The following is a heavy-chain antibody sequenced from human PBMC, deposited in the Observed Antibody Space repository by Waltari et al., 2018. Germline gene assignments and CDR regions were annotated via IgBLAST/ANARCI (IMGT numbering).Heavy chain of an antibody. D-gene: IGHD2-2*02. Sequence: QVQLVQSGAEVKKPGSSVKVSCKASGGTFSSYAISWVRQAPGQGLEWMGGIIPIFGTANYAQKFRGSFTITADEPTSTAYMELSSLRSEDTALFYCASPRSYCSSTSCYTGGGDFDYWGQGTLVTVSS. J-gene: IGHJ4*02. CDR1: GGTFSSYA. V-gene: IGHV1-69*12. CDR2: IIPIFGTA. CDR3: ASPRSYCSSTSCYTGGGDFDY.